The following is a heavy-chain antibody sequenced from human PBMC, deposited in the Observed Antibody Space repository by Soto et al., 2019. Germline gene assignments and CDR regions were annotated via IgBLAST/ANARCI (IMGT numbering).Heavy chain of an antibody. CDR1: GGSFSGYY. CDR3: AGGTMVRGVTGDY. CDR2: INHSGST. V-gene: IGHV4-34*01. D-gene: IGHD3-10*01. Sequence: SETLSLTRAVYGGSFSGYYWSWIRQPPGKGLEWIGEINHSGSTNYNPSLKSRVTISVDTSKNQFSLKLSSVTAADTAVYYCAGGTMVRGVTGDYWGQGTLVTVSS. J-gene: IGHJ4*02.